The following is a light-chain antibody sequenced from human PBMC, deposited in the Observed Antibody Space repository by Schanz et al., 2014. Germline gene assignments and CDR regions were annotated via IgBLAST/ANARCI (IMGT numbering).Light chain of an antibody. CDR3: QQYGSSPVT. Sequence: EIVLTQSPGTLSLSPGERATLSCRASQSVSGSYLAWYQQKPGQAPRLLIYGASSRATGIPDRFSGSGSGTEFTLTISSLQSEDFAVYYCQQYGSSPVTFGGGTKV. J-gene: IGKJ4*01. CDR1: QSVSGSY. V-gene: IGKV3-20*01. CDR2: GAS.